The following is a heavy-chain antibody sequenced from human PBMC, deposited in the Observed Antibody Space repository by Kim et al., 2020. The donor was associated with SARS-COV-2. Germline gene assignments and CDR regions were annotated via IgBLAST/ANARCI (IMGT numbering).Heavy chain of an antibody. J-gene: IGHJ1*01. CDR1: GFTFSSYS. D-gene: IGHD2-2*01. V-gene: IGHV3-21*01. CDR3: ALLPTANVVPAATFQH. CDR2: ISSSSYI. Sequence: GGSLRLSCAASGFTFSSYSMNWVRQAPGKGLEWVSSISSSSYIYYADSVKGRFTISRDNAKNSLYLQMNSLRAEDTAVYYCALLPTANVVPAATFQHWGQGTLVTVSS.